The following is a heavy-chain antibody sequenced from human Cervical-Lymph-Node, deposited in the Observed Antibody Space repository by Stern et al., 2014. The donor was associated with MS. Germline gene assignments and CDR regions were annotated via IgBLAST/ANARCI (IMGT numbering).Heavy chain of an antibody. D-gene: IGHD5/OR15-5a*01. J-gene: IGHJ6*02. Sequence: VQLVESGAEVKKPGSSVKISCKASGGTFNVYAINWLRQAPGQGLEWMGGIIPIVGTANYAQKLKGRITLTAGEDPRTSSTQMSSLRSDYTAVYYCALDGLPTYNYGLDVWGQGTTVTVSS. CDR1: GGTFNVYA. V-gene: IGHV1-69*01. CDR3: ALDGLPTYNYGLDV. CDR2: IIPIVGTA.